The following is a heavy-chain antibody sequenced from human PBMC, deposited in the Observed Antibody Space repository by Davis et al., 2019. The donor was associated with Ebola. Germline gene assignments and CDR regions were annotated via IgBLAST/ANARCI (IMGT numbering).Heavy chain of an antibody. J-gene: IGHJ4*02. V-gene: IGHV3-23*01. CDR3: ARDGVESTNWYFYFDF. Sequence: PGGSLRLSCAASGFTFSSYAMSWVRQAPGKGLEWVSAISGSGGSTYYADSVKGRFTISRDNAKNSLYLQMNSLRAEDTAVYYCARDGVESTNWYFYFDFWGQGTLVTVSS. CDR1: GFTFSSYA. CDR2: ISGSGGST. D-gene: IGHD1-7*01.